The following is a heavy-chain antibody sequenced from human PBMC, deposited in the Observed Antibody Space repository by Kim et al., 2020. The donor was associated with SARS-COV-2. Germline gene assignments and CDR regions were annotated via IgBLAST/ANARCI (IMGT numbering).Heavy chain of an antibody. J-gene: IGHJ5*02. CDR1: GGSISSYY. V-gene: IGHV4-59*01. CDR3: AKLEGRIAVAGPPGWFDP. Sequence: SETLSLTCTVSGGSISSYYWSWIRQPPGKGLEWIGYIYYSGSTNYNPSLKSRVTISVDTSKNQFSLKLSSVTAADTAVYYCAKLEGRIAVAGPPGWFDPWGQGTLVTVSS. CDR2: IYYSGST. D-gene: IGHD6-19*01.